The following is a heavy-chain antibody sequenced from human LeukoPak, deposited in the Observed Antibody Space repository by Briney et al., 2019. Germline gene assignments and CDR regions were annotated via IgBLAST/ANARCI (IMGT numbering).Heavy chain of an antibody. J-gene: IGHJ4*02. D-gene: IGHD3-10*01. Sequence: GESLKISCKASGYIFTNYWIGWVRQTPGKGLEWMGIIYPGDSDARYSPSFQGQVTISADKSISTAYLQWNSLKVSDSAMYYCAKEAVTGSGIGLDYWGQGTLVTVSS. CDR3: AKEAVTGSGIGLDY. V-gene: IGHV5-51*01. CDR2: IYPGDSDA. CDR1: GYIFTNYW.